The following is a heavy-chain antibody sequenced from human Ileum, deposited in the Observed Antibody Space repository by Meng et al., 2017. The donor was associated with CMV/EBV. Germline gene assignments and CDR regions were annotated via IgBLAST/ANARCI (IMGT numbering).Heavy chain of an antibody. V-gene: IGHV4-39*01. Sequence: SETLSLTCTVSGGSISSSSYYWGWIRQPPGKGLEWIGSIYYSGSTCYNPSLKSRVTISVDTSKNQFSLKLSSVTAADTAVYYCARLGHSSSFDYWGQGTLVTVSS. CDR2: IYYSGST. J-gene: IGHJ4*02. D-gene: IGHD6-13*01. CDR1: GGSISSSSYY. CDR3: ARLGHSSSFDY.